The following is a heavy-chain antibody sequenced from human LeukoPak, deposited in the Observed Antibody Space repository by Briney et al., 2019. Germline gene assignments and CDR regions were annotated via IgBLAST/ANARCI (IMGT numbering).Heavy chain of an antibody. CDR1: GYTFTVYH. CDR3: ARRGFGYSYGFVSYYFDY. Sequence: ASVTVSCKASGYTFTVYHMHWVRQAPGQGLEWMGRINPNSGDTNYAQKFQGRVTMTRDTSISTAYMELSRLRSDDTAVYYCARRGFGYSYGFVSYYFDYWGQGTLVTVSS. J-gene: IGHJ4*02. D-gene: IGHD5-18*01. CDR2: INPNSGDT. V-gene: IGHV1-2*06.